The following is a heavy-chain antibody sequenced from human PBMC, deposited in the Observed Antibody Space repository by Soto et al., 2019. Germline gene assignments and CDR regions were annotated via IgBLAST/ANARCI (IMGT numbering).Heavy chain of an antibody. Sequence: PSETLSLTCAVSGDSISSGFHWAWIRQPPGKGLEWVASIYHTGTTYYNPSLTSRVTISVDTSKNQFSLKLQSVTAADTAVYYCAGALGILAGYYRPWGQGTLVTVSS. V-gene: IGHV4-38-2*01. CDR1: GDSISSGFH. CDR2: IYHTGTT. J-gene: IGHJ5*01. D-gene: IGHD3-9*01. CDR3: AGALGILAGYYRP.